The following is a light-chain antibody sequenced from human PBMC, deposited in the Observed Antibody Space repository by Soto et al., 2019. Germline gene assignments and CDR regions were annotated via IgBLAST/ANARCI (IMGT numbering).Light chain of an antibody. Sequence: QPVLTQPPSLSGAPGQRVTISCTGSSSNIGAGYDVQWYQQLPGTAPKLLMYGHNNRPSGVPDRFSGSKSGTSASLAITGLQAEDEADYYCQSYDNSLSGVLFGGGTKLTVL. CDR2: GHN. CDR1: SSNIGAGYD. V-gene: IGLV1-40*01. J-gene: IGLJ2*01. CDR3: QSYDNSLSGVL.